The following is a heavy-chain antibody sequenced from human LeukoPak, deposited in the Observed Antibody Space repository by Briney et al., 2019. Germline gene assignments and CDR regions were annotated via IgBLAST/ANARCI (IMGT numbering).Heavy chain of an antibody. CDR3: ARAPPGLVLAFDI. J-gene: IGHJ3*02. D-gene: IGHD3/OR15-3a*01. V-gene: IGHV1-69*13. Sequence: PGASVKVSCKASGGTFSSYAISWVRQAPGQGLEWMGGIIPIFGTANYAQKFQGRVTITADESTSTAYMELSSLRSEDTAVYYCARAPPGLVLAFDIWGQGTMVTVSS. CDR2: IIPIFGTA. CDR1: GGTFSSYA.